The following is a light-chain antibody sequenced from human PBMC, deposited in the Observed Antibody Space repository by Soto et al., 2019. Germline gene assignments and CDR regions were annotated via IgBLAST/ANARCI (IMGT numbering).Light chain of an antibody. CDR1: TSDVGGYDV. CDR3: CSFAGSRTFWV. V-gene: IGLV2-23*02. J-gene: IGLJ3*02. CDR2: EVN. Sequence: QSVLTQPASVSGSPGQSITISCSGTTSDVGGYDVVSWYQQHPGKAPKLMIFEVNQRPSGVSDRFSGSKSGNTASLTISGLQAGDEADYYCCSFAGSRTFWVFGGGTKLTVL.